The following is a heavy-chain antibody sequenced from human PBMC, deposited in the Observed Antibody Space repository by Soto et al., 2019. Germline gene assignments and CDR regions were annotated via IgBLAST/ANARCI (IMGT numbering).Heavy chain of an antibody. D-gene: IGHD4-17*01. CDR2: IRSKAYGGTT. CDR3: TRDSTATSYYFDY. V-gene: IGHV3-49*03. J-gene: IGHJ4*02. Sequence: GGSLRLSCTASGFTFGDYAMSWFRQAPGKGLEWVGFIRSKAYGGTTEYAASVKGRFTISRDDSKSIAYLQMNSLKTEDTAVYYCTRDSTATSYYFDYWGQGTLVTVS. CDR1: GFTFGDYA.